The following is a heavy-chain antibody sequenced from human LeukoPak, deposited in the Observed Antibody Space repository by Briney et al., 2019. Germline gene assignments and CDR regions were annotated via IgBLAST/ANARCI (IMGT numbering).Heavy chain of an antibody. V-gene: IGHV4-59*01. CDR1: GGSISSYY. J-gene: IGHJ4*02. CDR2: IYNSGSTNYNPGST. D-gene: IGHD3-22*01. CDR3: AGRRWDSSGYYNFWYFDQ. Sequence: SETLSLTCTVSGGSISSYYWNWIRQPPGKGLEWIGYIYNSGSTNYNPGSTNYNPSLKSRVTISVDTSENQFSLKLSSVTAADTAVYYCAGRRWDSSGYYNFWYFDQWGQGTLVTVSS.